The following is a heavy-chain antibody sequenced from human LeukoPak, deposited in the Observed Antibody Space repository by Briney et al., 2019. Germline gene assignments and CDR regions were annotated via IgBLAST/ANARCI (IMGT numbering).Heavy chain of an antibody. Sequence: GGSLRLSCAASGFTFRSYDMHWFRQVPGKGLEWVSAVGISGDTYYAGSVKGRFTISRENAKNSLYLQMNSLTAGDTAVYYCVRGGIQVSGIDEIDYWGQGTLVTVSS. J-gene: IGHJ4*02. D-gene: IGHD6-19*01. V-gene: IGHV3-13*01. CDR2: VGISGDT. CDR1: GFTFRSYD. CDR3: VRGGIQVSGIDEIDY.